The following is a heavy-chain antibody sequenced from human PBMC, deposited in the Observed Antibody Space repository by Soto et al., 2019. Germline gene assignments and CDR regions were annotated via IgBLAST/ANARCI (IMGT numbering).Heavy chain of an antibody. CDR2: IYYSGST. CDR1: GGSISSGGYY. J-gene: IGHJ6*02. CDR3: ARGGRLSPGMDV. Sequence: QVQLQESGPGLVKPSQTLSLTCTVSGGSISSGGYYWSWIRQHPGKGLEWIGYIYYSGSTYYNPSLKSXLXXXVXXSKNQFSLKLSSVTAADTAVYYCARGGRLSPGMDVWSQGTTVTVSS. V-gene: IGHV4-31*03.